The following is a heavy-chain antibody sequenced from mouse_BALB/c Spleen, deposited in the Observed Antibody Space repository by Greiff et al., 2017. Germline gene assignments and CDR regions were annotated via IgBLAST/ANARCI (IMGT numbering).Heavy chain of an antibody. CDR3: ARSLYGNDY. CDR1: GYAFSSSW. D-gene: IGHD2-1*01. J-gene: IGHJ2*01. CDR2: IYPGDGDT. V-gene: IGHV1-82*01. Sequence: QVQLQQSGPELVKPGASVKISCKASGYAFSSSWMNWVKQRPGQGLEWIGRIYPGDGDTNYNGKFKGKATLTADKSSSTAYMQLSSLTSVDSAVYFCARSLYGNDYWGQGTTLTVSS.